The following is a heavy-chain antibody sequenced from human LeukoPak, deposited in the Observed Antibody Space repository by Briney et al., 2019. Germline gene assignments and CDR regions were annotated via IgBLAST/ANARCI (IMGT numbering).Heavy chain of an antibody. Sequence: PGGSLRLSCAASGFSFPTHSFHWVRQSPGKELEWVAYIGSSSSTIYQAKSMKGRISISRDNAKNSLFLQMSSLRVEDTAVYYCARERETFGIIDSRGQGTLVAVSS. J-gene: IGHJ4*02. D-gene: IGHD1-14*01. CDR1: GFSFPTHS. CDR3: ARERETFGIIDS. CDR2: IGSSSSTI. V-gene: IGHV3-48*04.